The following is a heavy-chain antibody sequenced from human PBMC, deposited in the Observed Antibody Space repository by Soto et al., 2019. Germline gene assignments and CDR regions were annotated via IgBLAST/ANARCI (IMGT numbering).Heavy chain of an antibody. CDR3: ARAAAYCLDS. V-gene: IGHV4-4*02. Sequence: QVQLQESGPGLVKPSEPLPLTCVVSGGSITNGTCWGWVRQPPGKGLEGIGEFYHSGRTNYTPSLKSRVSISVDTSKNQFSLKLTSVTAADTAIYYCARAAAYCLDSWGQGTLVTVAS. CDR1: GGSITNGTC. D-gene: IGHD6-25*01. J-gene: IGHJ4*02. CDR2: FYHSGRT.